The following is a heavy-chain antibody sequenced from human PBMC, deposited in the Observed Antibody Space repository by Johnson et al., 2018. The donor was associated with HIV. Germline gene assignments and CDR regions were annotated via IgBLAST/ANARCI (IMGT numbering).Heavy chain of an antibody. CDR1: GFTFSSYG. CDR3: VRDGNYYDRSGYRVDAFDV. J-gene: IGHJ3*01. Sequence: QVQLVESGGGLVQPGRSLRLSCAASGFTFSSYGMHWVRQAPGKGLEGVAVISDDGSNTDYADAVKGRFTISRDNSKNTLYLQMNSLRAEDTAVYYCVRDGNYYDRSGYRVDAFDVWGQGTMVTVSS. V-gene: IGHV3-30*03. CDR2: ISDDGSNT. D-gene: IGHD3-22*01.